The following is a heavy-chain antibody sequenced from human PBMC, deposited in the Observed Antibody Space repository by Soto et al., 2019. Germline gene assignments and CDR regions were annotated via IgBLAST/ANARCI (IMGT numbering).Heavy chain of an antibody. Sequence: SDTRSLTCTVSGGSIRSGAFSWSWIRQPPGGGLEWIGYIYHSGSTYYIPSLRSRVAISMDRAKNQFSLHLSSVTAEDTAVYFCARVRYSDNWHGLIDFWGLGTLVTVS. CDR3: ARVRYSDNWHGLIDF. J-gene: IGHJ4*02. V-gene: IGHV4-30-2*01. CDR2: IYHSGST. D-gene: IGHD4-4*01. CDR1: GGSIRSGAFS.